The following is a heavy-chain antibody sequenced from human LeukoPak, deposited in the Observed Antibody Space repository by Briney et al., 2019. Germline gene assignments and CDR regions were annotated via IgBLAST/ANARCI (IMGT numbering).Heavy chain of an antibody. V-gene: IGHV1-46*01. CDR3: ARAQVRYCSSISCYGYYYYYMDV. J-gene: IGHJ6*03. CDR2: INPTAGNT. Sequence: ASVKVSCKASGYTFSNYYLHWVRQAPGQGLEWMGLINPTAGNTYYAQRFQGRVTMTRNTSTSTVYMELSSLRSEDTAVYYCARAQVRYCSSISCYGYYYYYMDVWGKGTTVTVSS. D-gene: IGHD2-2*01. CDR1: GYTFSNYY.